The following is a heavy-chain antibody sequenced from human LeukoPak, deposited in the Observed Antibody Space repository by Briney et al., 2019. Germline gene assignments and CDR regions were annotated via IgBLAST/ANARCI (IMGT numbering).Heavy chain of an antibody. D-gene: IGHD2-2*02. CDR3: ARTIGYCSGTSCYTGGPYSMDV. CDR2: IYHSGST. J-gene: IGHJ6*03. CDR1: GGSISSSNW. V-gene: IGHV4-4*02. Sequence: SETLSLTCAVSGGSISSSNWWSWVRQAPGKGLEQIGEIYHSGSTNYNPSLKSRVTISVGKSKNQFPLKLSSVTAADTAVYYCARTIGYCSGTSCYTGGPYSMDVWGQGTTVTVSS.